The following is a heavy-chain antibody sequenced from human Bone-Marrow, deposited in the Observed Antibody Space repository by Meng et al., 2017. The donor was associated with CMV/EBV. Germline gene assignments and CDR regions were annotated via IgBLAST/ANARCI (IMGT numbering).Heavy chain of an antibody. D-gene: IGHD4-11*01. CDR2: INHSGST. CDR1: GGSFSGYY. J-gene: IGHJ6*02. Sequence: SETLSLTCAVYGGSFSGYYWSWIRQPPGKGLEWIGEINHSGSTNYNPSLKSRVTISVDTSKNQFSLKLSSVTAADTAMYFCARDSAVTRSLEYHGMAVWGPGTTVTVSS. V-gene: IGHV4-34*01. CDR3: ARDSAVTRSLEYHGMAV.